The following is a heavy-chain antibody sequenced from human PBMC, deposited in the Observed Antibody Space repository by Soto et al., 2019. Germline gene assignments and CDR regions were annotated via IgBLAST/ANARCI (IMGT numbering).Heavy chain of an antibody. CDR3: ARDDYCSSTSCYSLYFDY. Sequence: QVQLVQSGAEVKKPGASVKVSCKASGYTFTSYGISWVRQAPGQGPEWMGWISAYNDNTNYAQKFQGRVTITPDTSTSTAYMELKSMRSDDTAVYYCARDDYCSSTSCYSLYFDYWGQGTLVTVSS. CDR1: GYTFTSYG. J-gene: IGHJ4*02. CDR2: ISAYNDNT. D-gene: IGHD2-2*02. V-gene: IGHV1-18*01.